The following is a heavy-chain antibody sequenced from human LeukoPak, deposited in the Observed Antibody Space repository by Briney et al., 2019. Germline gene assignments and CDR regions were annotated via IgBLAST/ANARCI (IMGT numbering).Heavy chain of an antibody. V-gene: IGHV3-9*01. CDR3: ARGDDYGGNSEAFDI. D-gene: IGHD4-23*01. J-gene: IGHJ3*02. CDR1: GFTFDDYA. CDR2: ISWNSGSI. Sequence: GGSLRLSCAASGFTFDDYAMHWVRQAPGKGLEWVSGISWNSGSIGYADSVKGRFTISRDNAKYSLYLQMNSLRAEDTALYYCARGDDYGGNSEAFDIWGQGTMVTVSS.